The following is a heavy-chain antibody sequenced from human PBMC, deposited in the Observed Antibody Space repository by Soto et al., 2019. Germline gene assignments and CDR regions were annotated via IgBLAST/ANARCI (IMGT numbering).Heavy chain of an antibody. CDR2: ISYDGSNK. CDR1: GFTFSSYA. CDR3: ARDDYRFNSGYAFSMDV. J-gene: IGHJ6*02. Sequence: QVQLVESGGGVVQPGRSLRLSCAASGFTFSSYAMHWVRQAPGKGLEWVAVISYDGSNKYYADSVKGRFTISRDNSKNTLYLQMNSLRAEDTAVYYCARDDYRFNSGYAFSMDVWGQGTTVTVSS. D-gene: IGHD5-12*01. V-gene: IGHV3-30-3*01.